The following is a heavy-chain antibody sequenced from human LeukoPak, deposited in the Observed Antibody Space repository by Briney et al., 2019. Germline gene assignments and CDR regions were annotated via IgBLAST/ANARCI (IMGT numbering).Heavy chain of an antibody. V-gene: IGHV3-21*01. D-gene: IGHD3-22*01. Sequence: GGSLRLSCAASGFTFSTYSINWVRQAPGKGLEWVSSISSSSSYIYYADSVKGRFTISRDNAKNSLSLQMNSLRAEDTAVYYCARDLFPMYYYDSSGYYSMDVWGKGTTVTISS. J-gene: IGHJ6*03. CDR1: GFTFSTYS. CDR3: ARDLFPMYYYDSSGYYSMDV. CDR2: ISSSSSYI.